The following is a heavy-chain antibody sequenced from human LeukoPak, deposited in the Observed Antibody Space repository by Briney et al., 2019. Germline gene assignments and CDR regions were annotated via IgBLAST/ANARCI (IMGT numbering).Heavy chain of an antibody. V-gene: IGHV4-34*01. J-gene: IGHJ4*02. CDR3: ARNTGWYLFDY. CDR1: GGSFSGYY. Sequence: SETLSLTCAVYGGSFSGYYWSWIRQPPGKGLEWIGEINHSGNTNYNPSLKSRVTISVDTSKNQFSLKLSSVTAADTAVYYCARNTGWYLFDYWGQGTLVTVSS. D-gene: IGHD6-19*01. CDR2: INHSGNT.